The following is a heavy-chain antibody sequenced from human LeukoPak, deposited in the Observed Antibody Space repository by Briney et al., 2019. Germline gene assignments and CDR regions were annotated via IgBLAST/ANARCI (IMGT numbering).Heavy chain of an antibody. D-gene: IGHD2-15*01. CDR3: AKDYKYCSGGSCYANYFDY. Sequence: HSGGSLRLSCVVSGFTFSSYAMSWVRQAPGKGLEWVSGISGSGGSTYYADSVKGRFTISRDNTKNTLYLQMNSLRAEDTAVYYCAKDYKYCSGGSCYANYFDYWGQGTLVTVSS. J-gene: IGHJ4*02. V-gene: IGHV3-23*01. CDR2: ISGSGGST. CDR1: GFTFSSYA.